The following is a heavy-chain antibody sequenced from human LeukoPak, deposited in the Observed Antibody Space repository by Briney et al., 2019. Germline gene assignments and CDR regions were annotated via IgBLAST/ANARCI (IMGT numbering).Heavy chain of an antibody. CDR2: ISSSGSTI. J-gene: IGHJ6*03. CDR3: ARVSVRGYYYMDV. V-gene: IGHV3-48*03. CDR1: GFTFSSYE. D-gene: IGHD3-10*02. Sequence: PGGSLRLSCAASGFTFSSYEMNWVRQAPGKGLEWVSYISSSGSTIYYADSVKGRFTISRGNAKNSLYLQMNRLRAEDTAVYYCARVSVRGYYYMDVWGKGTTVTISS.